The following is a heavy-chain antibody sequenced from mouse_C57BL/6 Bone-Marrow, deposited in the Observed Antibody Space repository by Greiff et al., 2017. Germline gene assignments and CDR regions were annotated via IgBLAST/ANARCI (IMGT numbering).Heavy chain of an antibody. J-gene: IGHJ2*01. D-gene: IGHD2-13*01. CDR2: IDPYSGGT. CDR3: AIERVATTYFDY. Sequence: QVHVKQSGAELMKPGASVKLSCKATGYTFTGYWIEWVKQRPGHGLEWIGRIDPYSGGTKYNEKFKSKATLTVDKPSSTAYMQLRSLTSADSAVYYCAIERVATTYFDYWGQGTTLTVSS. CDR1: GYTFTGYW. V-gene: IGHV1-72*01.